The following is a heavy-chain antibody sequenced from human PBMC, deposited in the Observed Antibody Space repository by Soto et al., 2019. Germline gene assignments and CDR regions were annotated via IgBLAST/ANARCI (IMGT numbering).Heavy chain of an antibody. CDR1: GGSISSYY. CDR2: IYYSGST. V-gene: IGHV4-59*01. D-gene: IGHD3-10*01. J-gene: IGHJ5*02. Sequence: PSETLSFTCTVSGGSISSYYWSWIRQPPGKGLEWIGYIYYSGSTNHNPSLKKRVTISVDTSKNPFSLKLSSVTAADTAVYYCARDRYGSGSYSYNWFDPWGQGTLVTVSS. CDR3: ARDRYGSGSYSYNWFDP.